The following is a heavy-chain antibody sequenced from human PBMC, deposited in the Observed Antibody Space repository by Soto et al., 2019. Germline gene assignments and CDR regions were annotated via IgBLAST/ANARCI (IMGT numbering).Heavy chain of an antibody. CDR3: ASYGGNSGPAY. V-gene: IGHV1-46*01. J-gene: IGHJ4*02. D-gene: IGHD2-21*02. CDR1: GYTFTSYY. CDR2: INPSGGST. Sequence: QVQLVQSGAEVKKPVASVKVSCKASGYTFTSYYMHLVRQAPGQGLEWMGIINPSGGSTSYAQTFQGRVTMPRDTSTSTVYMELSSLRSEDTAVYYCASYGGNSGPAYWGQGTLVTVSS.